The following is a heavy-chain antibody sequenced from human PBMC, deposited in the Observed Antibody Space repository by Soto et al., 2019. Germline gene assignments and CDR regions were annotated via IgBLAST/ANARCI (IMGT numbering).Heavy chain of an antibody. CDR1: GYSFDGYW. CDR3: ARQGATAATLRLMWFDP. CDR2: IYPDNSDT. D-gene: IGHD6-13*01. V-gene: IGHV5-51*01. J-gene: IGHJ5*02. Sequence: VQLVQSGAEVKKPGESLKISCKGSGYSFDGYWIAWVRQMPGKGLEWMGIIYPDNSDTRYSRSFQGQVTISADKSISTAYLQWSSLKASDTAVYYCARQGATAATLRLMWFDPWGQGTLVTVSS.